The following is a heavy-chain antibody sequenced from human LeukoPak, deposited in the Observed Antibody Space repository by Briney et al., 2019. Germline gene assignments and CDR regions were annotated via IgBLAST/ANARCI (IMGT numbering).Heavy chain of an antibody. CDR3: AREVVPAAFDI. D-gene: IGHD2-2*01. J-gene: IGHJ3*02. CDR2: IYHSGST. Sequence: PSETLSLTCTVSGGSISSGGYSWSWIRQPPGKGLEWIGYIYHSGSTYYNPSLKSRVTISVDRSKNQFSLKLSSVTAADTAVYYCAREVVPAAFDIWGQGTMVTVSS. V-gene: IGHV4-30-2*01. CDR1: GGSISSGGYS.